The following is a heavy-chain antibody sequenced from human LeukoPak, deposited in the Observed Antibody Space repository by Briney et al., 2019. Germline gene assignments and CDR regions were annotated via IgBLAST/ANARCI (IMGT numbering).Heavy chain of an antibody. CDR2: INPSGGST. V-gene: IGHV1-46*01. D-gene: IGHD6-13*01. J-gene: IGHJ4*02. CDR3: AREIAAAGTVFDY. CDR1: GYTFTSYY. Sequence: ASVKVSCKASGYTFTSYYMHWVRQAPGQGLEWMRIINPSGGSTSYAQKFQGRVTMTRDMSTSTVYMELSSLRSEDTAVYYCAREIAAAGTVFDYWGQGTLVTVSS.